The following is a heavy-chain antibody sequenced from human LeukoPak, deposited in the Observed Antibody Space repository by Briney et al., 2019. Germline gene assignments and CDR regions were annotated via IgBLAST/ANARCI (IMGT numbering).Heavy chain of an antibody. CDR3: ARDRGVGIAAAGQTYYYYYGMDV. Sequence: GASVKVSCKASGGTFSSYAISWVRQAPGQRLEWMGGIIPIFGTANYAQKFQGRVTITADESTSTAYMELSSLRSEDTAVYYCARDRGVGIAAAGQTYYYYYGMDVWGKGTTVTVSS. V-gene: IGHV1-69*13. CDR2: IIPIFGTA. D-gene: IGHD6-13*01. CDR1: GGTFSSYA. J-gene: IGHJ6*04.